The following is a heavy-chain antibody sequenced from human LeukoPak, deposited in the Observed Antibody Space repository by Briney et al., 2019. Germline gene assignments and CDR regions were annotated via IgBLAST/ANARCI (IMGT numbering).Heavy chain of an antibody. CDR3: ARIDAY. Sequence: PPGGSLRLSCAASGFTFSSYWMHWVRQAPGKGLVWVSRISSDGSTTNYADSVKGRFTISRDNAKNTLYLQMNSLRAEDTAVYYCARIDAYWGQGTLVTVSS. CDR2: ISSDGSTT. J-gene: IGHJ4*02. CDR1: GFTFSSYW. V-gene: IGHV3-74*01.